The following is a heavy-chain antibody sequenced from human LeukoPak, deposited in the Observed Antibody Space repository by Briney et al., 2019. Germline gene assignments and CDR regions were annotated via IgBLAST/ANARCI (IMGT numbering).Heavy chain of an antibody. J-gene: IGHJ4*02. CDR3: TSGRGPFDY. V-gene: IGHV3-74*01. CDR1: GFTFSNHW. CDR2: INGDGSST. Sequence: GGSLRLSCAASGFTFSNHWMHWVRQAPGKGLVWVSRINGDGSSTTYADSVKGRITISRDNAKNTLYLQMNSLRVEGTAVYYCTSGRGPFDYWGQGTPVTVSS. D-gene: IGHD3/OR15-3a*01.